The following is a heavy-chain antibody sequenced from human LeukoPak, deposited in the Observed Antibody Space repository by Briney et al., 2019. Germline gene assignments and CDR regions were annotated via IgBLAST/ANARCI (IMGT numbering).Heavy chain of an antibody. CDR3: ASHIRLQGLRP. V-gene: IGHV4-61*02. J-gene: IGHJ5*02. Sequence: PSQTLSLTCTVSGGSISSGSYYWSWIRQPAGKGLEWIGRIYTSGSTNYNPSLKSRVTISVDTSKNQFSLKLSSVTAADTAVYCCASHIRLQGLRPWGQGTLVTVSS. D-gene: IGHD4-11*01. CDR1: GGSISSGSYY. CDR2: IYTSGST.